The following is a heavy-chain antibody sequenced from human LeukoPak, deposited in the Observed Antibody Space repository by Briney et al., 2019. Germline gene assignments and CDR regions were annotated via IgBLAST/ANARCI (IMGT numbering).Heavy chain of an antibody. Sequence: PGGSLRLSCAASGFTFGTYWMTWIRQAPGKGLEWVANINQDGKEKYYADSVKGRFTISRDNAKNSLYLQMNSLRADDTAVYYCARIAFRSADYWGQGTLVTVSS. CDR1: GFTFGTYW. V-gene: IGHV3-7*05. J-gene: IGHJ4*02. D-gene: IGHD2-21*01. CDR3: ARIAFRSADY. CDR2: INQDGKEK.